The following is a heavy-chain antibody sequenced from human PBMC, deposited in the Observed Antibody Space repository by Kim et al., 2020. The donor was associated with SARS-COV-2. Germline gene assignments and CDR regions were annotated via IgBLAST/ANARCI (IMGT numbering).Heavy chain of an antibody. CDR3: ATHNNWSFGD. J-gene: IGHJ4*02. CDR1: GFTFNTYW. CDR2: IKHDGSDK. D-gene: IGHD1-20*01. V-gene: IGHV3-7*01. Sequence: GGSLRLSCAASGFTFNTYWMSWVRQAPGKGLEWVANIKHDGSDKNYVDSVKGQFTISRDNGESSLYLQMNSLRVEDTAIYYCATHNNWSFGDWGQGTLVTVSS.